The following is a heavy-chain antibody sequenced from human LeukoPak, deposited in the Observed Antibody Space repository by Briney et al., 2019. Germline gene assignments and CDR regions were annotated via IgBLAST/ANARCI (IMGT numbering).Heavy chain of an antibody. Sequence: SETLSLTCTVSGGSISSYYWSWIRQPPGKGLEYIGYIYYTGSTDYNPSLKSRVTISLATSKKQFSLKLSSVTAADTAVYYCARSPSAHSGSGKWGNAFDIWSQGTMVTVSS. CDR1: GGSISSYY. D-gene: IGHD3-10*01. CDR3: ARSPSAHSGSGKWGNAFDI. CDR2: IYYTGST. V-gene: IGHV4-59*01. J-gene: IGHJ3*02.